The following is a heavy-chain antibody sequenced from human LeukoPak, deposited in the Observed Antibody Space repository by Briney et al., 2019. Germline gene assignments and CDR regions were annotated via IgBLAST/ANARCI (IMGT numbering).Heavy chain of an antibody. CDR3: AKGNYHDSRGYLYYFDY. CDR1: GFTFSSYG. Sequence: GGSLRLSCSSSGFTFSSYGFHWVRQAPGMGLEWVAFIRYDGIHEFYADSVKGRFTISRGNSRNTLYLQMNSLRAEDTAVYYCAKGNYHDSRGYLYYFDYWGQGTLVTVSS. V-gene: IGHV3-30*02. J-gene: IGHJ4*02. CDR2: IRYDGIHE. D-gene: IGHD3-22*01.